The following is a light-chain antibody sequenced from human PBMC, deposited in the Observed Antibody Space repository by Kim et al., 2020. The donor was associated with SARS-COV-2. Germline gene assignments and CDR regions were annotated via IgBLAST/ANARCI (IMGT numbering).Light chain of an antibody. Sequence: SPVETPSLSCSASQTINNKLVWYQQNPCQAPRLLFYDATTRATGVPARFIGSWSETDSTLTISSLQSEDFAVYYCQQSNDWPPLTFGQGTKVDIK. CDR1: QTINNK. V-gene: IGKV3-15*01. CDR3: QQSNDWPPLT. CDR2: DAT. J-gene: IGKJ1*01.